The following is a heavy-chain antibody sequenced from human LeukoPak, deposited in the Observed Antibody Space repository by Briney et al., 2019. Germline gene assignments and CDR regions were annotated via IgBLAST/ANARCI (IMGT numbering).Heavy chain of an antibody. Sequence: SETLSLTCTVSGASINRRNYYWGWIRQPPGRVLEWIGSNDYRGINYYNPSLKSRVNISIDPSNTPFSMGLRSMTAAETAVYYCARVAGGALNWFDPWGQGTLVTVSS. D-gene: IGHD2-15*01. CDR3: ARVAGGALNWFDP. V-gene: IGHV4-39*01. CDR2: NDYRGIN. CDR1: GASINRRNYY. J-gene: IGHJ5*02.